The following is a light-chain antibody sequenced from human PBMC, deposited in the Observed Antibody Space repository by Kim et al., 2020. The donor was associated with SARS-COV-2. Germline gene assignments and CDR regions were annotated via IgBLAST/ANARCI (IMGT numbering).Light chain of an antibody. CDR3: QTWGTGIRV. CDR1: SGHSSYA. Sequence: ASVKLTCTLSSGHSSYAIAWHQQQPEKGPRYLMKLNSDGSHSKGDGIPDRFSGSSSGAERYLTSSSLQSEDEADYYCQTWGTGIRVFGGGTKVTVL. V-gene: IGLV4-69*01. J-gene: IGLJ3*02. CDR2: LNSDGSH.